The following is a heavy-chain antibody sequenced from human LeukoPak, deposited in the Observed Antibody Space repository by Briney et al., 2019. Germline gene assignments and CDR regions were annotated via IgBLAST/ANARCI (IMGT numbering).Heavy chain of an antibody. CDR3: ARDQRRYDFWSGYYAAGGYYYGMDV. J-gene: IGHJ6*02. Sequence: TGGSLRFSCAASGFTFSSYAMHWVRQAPGKGLEWVAVISYDESNKYYADSVKGRFTISRDNSKNTLYLQMNSLRAEDTAVYYCARDQRRYDFWSGYYAAGGYYYGMDVWGQGTTVTVSS. CDR1: GFTFSSYA. D-gene: IGHD3-3*01. V-gene: IGHV3-30-3*01. CDR2: ISYDESNK.